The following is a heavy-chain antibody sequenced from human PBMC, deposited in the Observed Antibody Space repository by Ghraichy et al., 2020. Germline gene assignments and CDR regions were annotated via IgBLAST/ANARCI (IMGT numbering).Heavy chain of an antibody. D-gene: IGHD3-9*01. CDR3: ARDPDGSVILTGYYHYFDY. CDR1: GFTFSSYW. V-gene: IGHV3-7*03. CDR2: IKHDGSEK. Sequence: GGSLRLSCAASGFTFSSYWMSWVRQAPGKGLEWVANIKHDGSEKHYVDSVKGRFTISRDNAKNSLYLQMNTLRAEDTAVYYCARDPDGSVILTGYYHYFDYWGQGTLVTVSS. J-gene: IGHJ4*02.